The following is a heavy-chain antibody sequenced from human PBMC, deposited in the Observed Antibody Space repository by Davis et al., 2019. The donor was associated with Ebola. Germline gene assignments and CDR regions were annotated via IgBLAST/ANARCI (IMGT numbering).Heavy chain of an antibody. CDR2: ISAYNGHT. J-gene: IGHJ5*02. CDR1: GYTFNSHG. D-gene: IGHD6-19*01. V-gene: IGHV1-18*01. CDR3: ARIPGLQWLVPGRWFDP. Sequence: ASVKVSCKASGYTFNSHGISWVRQAPGQGLEWMAWISAYNGHTNYAQKLQGRVTMTTDTSTSTAYMELRSLRSDDTAVYYCARIPGLQWLVPGRWFDPWGQGTLVTVSS.